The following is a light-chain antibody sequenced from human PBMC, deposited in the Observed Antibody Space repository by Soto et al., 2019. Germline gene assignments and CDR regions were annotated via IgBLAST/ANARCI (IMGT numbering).Light chain of an antibody. CDR3: QQYGGDSRG. CDR2: NAA. J-gene: IGKJ1*01. Sequence: DIQMTQSPSTLSASVGDRVTITCRASQSISIWLAWYQQKPGKAPKLLVYNAAYLESRVPSRFSGSGSGTEFTLTINSLQSDDFAIYYCQQYGGDSRGFGQGTTLELK. CDR1: QSISIW. V-gene: IGKV1-5*01.